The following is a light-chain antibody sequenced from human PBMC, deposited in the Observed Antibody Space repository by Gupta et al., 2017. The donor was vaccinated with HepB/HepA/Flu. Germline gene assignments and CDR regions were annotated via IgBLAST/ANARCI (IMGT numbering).Light chain of an antibody. CDR2: KAS. V-gene: IGKV1-5*03. Sequence: IQMTQSPSTLSASVGDRVTITCRASQIISNWLAWYQQKPGKAPNLLIYKASSLQSGVPSRFSGTGSGTEFTLTISSLQPDDLATYYCQQYDSYPAVTFGGGTKVEI. CDR3: QQYDSYPAVT. J-gene: IGKJ4*01. CDR1: QIISNW.